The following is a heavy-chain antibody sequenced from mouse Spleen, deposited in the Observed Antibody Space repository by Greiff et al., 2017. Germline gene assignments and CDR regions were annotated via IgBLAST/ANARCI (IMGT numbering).Heavy chain of an antibody. CDR1: GYTFTDYN. CDR3: ARFPPLYGDPFAY. Sequence: VQLQQSGPELVKPGASVKMSCKASGYTFTDYNMHWVKQSHGKSLEWIGYINPNNGGTSYNQKFKGKATLTVNKSSSTAYMELRSLTSEDSAVYYCARFPPLYGDPFAYWGQGTLVTVSA. V-gene: IGHV1-22*01. J-gene: IGHJ3*01. CDR2: INPNNGGT. D-gene: IGHD2-13*01.